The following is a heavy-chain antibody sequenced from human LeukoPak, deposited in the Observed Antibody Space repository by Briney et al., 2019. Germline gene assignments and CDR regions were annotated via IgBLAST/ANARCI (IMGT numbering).Heavy chain of an antibody. CDR1: GFSLSNYA. V-gene: IGHV3-23*01. CDR2: ISASGTDT. J-gene: IGHJ4*02. Sequence: GGSLRLSCAASGFSLSNYATTWVRQAPGKGLEWVSAISASGTDTHYADSVKGRFIISRDTSKNTVYLQMNSLRDEDTAIYYCAKQLGSGNYYPTGEDYWGQGTLVTVSS. D-gene: IGHD3-10*01. CDR3: AKQLGSGNYYPTGEDY.